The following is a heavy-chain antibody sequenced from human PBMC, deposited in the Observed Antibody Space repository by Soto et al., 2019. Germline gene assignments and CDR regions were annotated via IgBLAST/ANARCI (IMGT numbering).Heavy chain of an antibody. D-gene: IGHD3-9*01. J-gene: IGHJ6*02. CDR3: ARDRRPLRYFDWLEYYYYGMDA. CDR2: ISYDGSNK. V-gene: IGHV3-30-3*01. Sequence: PGGCLRLACAACGVSFRSYAMPWARQDQGKGLEWVAVISYDGSNKYYADSVKGRFTISRDNSKNTLYLQMNSLRAEDTAVYYCARDRRPLRYFDWLEYYYYGMDAWGQGPTVTVSS. CDR1: GVSFRSYA.